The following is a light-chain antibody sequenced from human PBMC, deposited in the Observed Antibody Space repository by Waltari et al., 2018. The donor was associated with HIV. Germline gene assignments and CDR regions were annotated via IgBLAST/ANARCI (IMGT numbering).Light chain of an antibody. CDR3: CSYAGTYTWV. CDR2: DVS. Sequence: QSALTQPLSVSGSPGPSVPIPCSGRITDNGVHNYVSWYQQHPGQLPKLVIFDVSKRPSGVPDRFSGSKSVNTASLTISGLQAEDEADYYCCSYAGTYTWVFGGGTRLTVL. J-gene: IGLJ2*01. V-gene: IGLV2-11*01. CDR1: ITDNGVHNY.